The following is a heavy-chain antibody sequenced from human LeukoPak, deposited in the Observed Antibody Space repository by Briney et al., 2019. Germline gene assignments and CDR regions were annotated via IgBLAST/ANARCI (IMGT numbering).Heavy chain of an antibody. D-gene: IGHD5-18*01. CDR2: TYYRSKGYN. CDR1: GDSVSSNSAA. V-gene: IGHV6-1*01. CDR3: ARGYGYYFDY. J-gene: IGHJ4*02. Sequence: SQTLSLTCALSGDSVSSNSAAWNWIRQSPSRGLEWLGRTYYRSKGYNDYAVSVKSRITINPATSENHFSLQLNSVTPEDTAVYYCARGYGYYFDYWGQGTLVTVSS.